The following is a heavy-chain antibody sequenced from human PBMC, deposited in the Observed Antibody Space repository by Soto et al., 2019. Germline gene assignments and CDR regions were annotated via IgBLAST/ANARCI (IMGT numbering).Heavy chain of an antibody. D-gene: IGHD6-13*01. CDR2: IKQDGSEK. J-gene: IGHJ4*02. V-gene: IGHV3-7*01. CDR1: GFTFSSYW. Sequence: GGSLRLSCAASGFTFSSYWMSWVRQAPGKGLEWVANIKQDGSEKYYVDSVKGRFTISRDNAKNSLYLQMNSLRAEDTAVYYCARNLGYSSSYGSVFYFDYWGQGTLVTVSS. CDR3: ARNLGYSSSYGSVFYFDY.